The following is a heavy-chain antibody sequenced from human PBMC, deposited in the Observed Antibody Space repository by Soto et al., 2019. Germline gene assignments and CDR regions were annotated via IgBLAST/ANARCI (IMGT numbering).Heavy chain of an antibody. CDR2: INPNSGGT. CDR1: GYTLTGYY. Sequence: ASVKVSCEASGYTLTGYYMHWVRQAPGQGLEWMGWINPNSGGTNYAQKFQGWVTMTRDTSISTAYMELSRLRSDDTAVYYCARDFVVVPAAILSYYYYYGIDVWGQGTTVTVSS. J-gene: IGHJ6*02. CDR3: ARDFVVVPAAILSYYYYYGIDV. V-gene: IGHV1-2*04. D-gene: IGHD2-2*01.